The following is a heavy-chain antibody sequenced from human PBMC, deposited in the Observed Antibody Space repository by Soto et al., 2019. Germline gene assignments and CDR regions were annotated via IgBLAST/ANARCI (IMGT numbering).Heavy chain of an antibody. CDR3: ARGAGFSYASTWFDI. CDR2: IYYTGST. D-gene: IGHD5-18*01. V-gene: IGHV4-61*03. CDR1: GAFFSSGTYY. J-gene: IGHJ5*02. Sequence: SETLSLTCTVFGAFFSSGTYYWIWIRQSPGRGLEWVRHIYYTGSTNYNPSLNNRVTISVETSKNHFSLQLTSVTAADTAVYYCARGAGFSYASTWFDIWGQGTLVTVSS.